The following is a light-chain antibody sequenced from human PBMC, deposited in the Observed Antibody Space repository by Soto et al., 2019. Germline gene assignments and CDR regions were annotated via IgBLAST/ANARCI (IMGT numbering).Light chain of an antibody. CDR3: QQYGNSPWT. CDR1: QSISSSY. V-gene: IGKV3-20*01. J-gene: IGKJ1*01. CDR2: GAS. Sequence: EIVLTQSPGTLSLSPGERATLSCRASQSISSSYLAWYQQKPGQAPRLLIYGASSRATGIPDRFGGSGSGTDFTLTINKLEPEDSAVYYCQQYGNSPWTFGQGTKVDIK.